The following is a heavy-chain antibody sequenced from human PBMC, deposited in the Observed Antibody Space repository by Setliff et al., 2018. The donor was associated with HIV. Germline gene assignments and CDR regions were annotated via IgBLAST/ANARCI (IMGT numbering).Heavy chain of an antibody. CDR3: AKIQNPQGYYYDSSGYYPHPGSPDY. D-gene: IGHD3-22*01. Sequence: GGSLRLSCAASGFTFSNYWMNWVRQAPGKGLEWVANIKQDGSEKYYVDSVKGRFTISRDNSKNTLYLQMNSLRAEDTAVYYCAKIQNPQGYYYDSSGYYPHPGSPDYWGQGTLVTVSS. V-gene: IGHV3-7*01. CDR2: IKQDGSEK. CDR1: GFTFSNYW. J-gene: IGHJ4*02.